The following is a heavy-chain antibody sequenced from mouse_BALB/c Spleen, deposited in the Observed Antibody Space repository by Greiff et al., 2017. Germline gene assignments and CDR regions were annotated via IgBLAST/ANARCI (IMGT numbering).Heavy chain of an antibody. CDR2: IWAGGST. Sequence: VKLMESGPGLVAPSQSLSITCTVSGFSLTSYGVHWVRQPPGKGLEWLGVIWAGGSTNYNSALMSRLSISKDNSKSQVFLKMNSLQTDDTAMYYCARDRGYGYFDVWGAGTTVTVSS. V-gene: IGHV2-9*02. CDR1: GFSLTSYG. J-gene: IGHJ1*01. CDR3: ARDRGYGYFDV.